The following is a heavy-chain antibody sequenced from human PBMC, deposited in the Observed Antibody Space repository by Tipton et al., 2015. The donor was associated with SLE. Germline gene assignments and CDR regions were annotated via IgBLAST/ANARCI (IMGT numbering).Heavy chain of an antibody. CDR1: GFTFGDYA. V-gene: IGHV3-23*01. CDR3: AKERRTDMYYFDY. Sequence: SLRLSCAASGFTFGDYAMHWVRQAPGKGLEWVSGISTSGDYTYYADSVKGRFTISRGNSKSTLYLQMNSLRGEDSAVYYCAKERRTDMYYFDYWGQGTLVSVSS. J-gene: IGHJ4*02. CDR2: ISTSGDYT.